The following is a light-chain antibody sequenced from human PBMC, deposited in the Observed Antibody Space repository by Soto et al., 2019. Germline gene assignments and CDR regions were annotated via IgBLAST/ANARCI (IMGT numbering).Light chain of an antibody. CDR1: SSDVGSYKF. CDR2: EGS. CDR3: CSYAGSSTLV. V-gene: IGLV2-23*01. Sequence: QSVLTQPASVSGSPGQSITISCTGTSSDVGSYKFVSWYQQHPVKAPKLMIYEGSKRPSGVSNRFSGSKSGNTASLTISGLQAEDEADYHCCSYAGSSTLVFGGGTKVTVL. J-gene: IGLJ2*01.